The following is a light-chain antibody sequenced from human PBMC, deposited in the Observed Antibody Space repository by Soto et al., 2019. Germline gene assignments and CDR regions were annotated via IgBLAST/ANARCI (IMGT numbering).Light chain of an antibody. V-gene: IGKV3-11*01. CDR3: QQRSNWPASWT. Sequence: IVLTQSPATLSLSPGERATLSCRASQSVSSYLAWYQQKPGQAPRLLIYDASNRATGIPARFSGSGSGTDFTLTISSLEPEDFAVYYCQQRSNWPASWTFGQGTKLEIK. CDR1: QSVSSY. J-gene: IGKJ2*02. CDR2: DAS.